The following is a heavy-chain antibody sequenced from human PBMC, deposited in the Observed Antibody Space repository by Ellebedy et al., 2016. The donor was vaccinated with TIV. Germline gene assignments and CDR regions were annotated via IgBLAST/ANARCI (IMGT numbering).Heavy chain of an antibody. Sequence: GGSLRLSCAASGFTFSSYWMIWVRQAPGKGLEWVANIKQDGSEKYYVDSVKGRFTISRDNARNSLYLQMNSMRAEDTAVYYCASLGGRQRYSDWGQGTMATVST. J-gene: IGHJ4*02. D-gene: IGHD6-6*01. CDR2: IKQDGSEK. V-gene: IGHV3-7*01. CDR1: GFTFSSYW. CDR3: ASLGGRQRYSD.